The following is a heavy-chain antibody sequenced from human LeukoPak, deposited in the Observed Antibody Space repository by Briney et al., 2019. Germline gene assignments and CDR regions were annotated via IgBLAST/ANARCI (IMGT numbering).Heavy chain of an antibody. V-gene: IGHV1-8*01. D-gene: IGHD3-22*01. Sequence: ASVKVSCKASGYTFTSYDFNWVRQATGQGLEWMGWMNPNSGNTGYAQKFQGRVTMTRNTSISTAYMELSSLRSEDTAVYYCARGYDSSGYYLVIRANYYYMDVWGKGTTVTVSS. CDR2: MNPNSGNT. CDR1: GYTFTSYD. CDR3: ARGYDSSGYYLVIRANYYYMDV. J-gene: IGHJ6*03.